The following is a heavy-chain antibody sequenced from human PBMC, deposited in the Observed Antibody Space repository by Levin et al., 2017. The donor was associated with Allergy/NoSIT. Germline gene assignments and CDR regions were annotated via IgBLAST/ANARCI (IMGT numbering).Heavy chain of an antibody. CDR3: ATLMVREPNYYYGMDV. CDR2: IYSGGST. Sequence: GGSLRLSCAASGFTVSSNYMGWVRQAPGKGLEWVSVIYSGGSTYYADSVKGRFTISRDNSKNTLYLQMNSLRAEDTAVYYCATLMVREPNYYYGMDVWGQGTTVTVSS. V-gene: IGHV3-53*01. J-gene: IGHJ6*02. D-gene: IGHD3-10*01. CDR1: GFTVSSNY.